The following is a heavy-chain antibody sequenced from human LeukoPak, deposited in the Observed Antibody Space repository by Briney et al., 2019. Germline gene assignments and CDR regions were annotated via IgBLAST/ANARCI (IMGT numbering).Heavy chain of an antibody. V-gene: IGHV4-59*01. D-gene: IGHD5-24*01. CDR2: TYNSGST. CDR3: ARKMATIRTFDI. Sequence: PSETLSLTCSVSGGSINSYYWTWIRQPPGKGLEWIGYTYNSGSTDYNPSLKSRVSISVDKSKNQFSLKLSSVTAADTAVYYCARKMATIRTFDIWGQGTMVTVSS. CDR1: GGSINSYY. J-gene: IGHJ3*02.